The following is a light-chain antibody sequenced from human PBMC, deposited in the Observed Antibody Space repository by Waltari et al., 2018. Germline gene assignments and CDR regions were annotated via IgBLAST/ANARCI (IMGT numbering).Light chain of an antibody. CDR2: AVS. V-gene: IGKV1-12*01. CDR3: QQANGLPLT. CDR1: QGLNNW. Sequence: DILMTQSPSSVSASVGDSVTITCRASQGLNNWLAWYQQKPGKGPKLLIYAVSSLQSGVPSRFSGSGSGTDFSLTISSLQPEDVAVYYCQQANGLPLTFGPGTRVDIK. J-gene: IGKJ3*01.